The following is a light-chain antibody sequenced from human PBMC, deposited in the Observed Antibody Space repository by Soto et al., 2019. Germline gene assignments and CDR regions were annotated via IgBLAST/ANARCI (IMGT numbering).Light chain of an antibody. CDR2: AAS. CDR1: QSVSSY. CDR3: QQYNNWPPN. Sequence: EIVLTQSPGTLSLSPGERATLSCRASQSVSSYYLAWYQQKPGQAPRLLIYAASSRATGVPARFSGSGSGTEFTLTVSSLQSEDIAVYFCQQYNNWPPNFGQGTRLEIK. J-gene: IGKJ5*01. V-gene: IGKV3-15*01.